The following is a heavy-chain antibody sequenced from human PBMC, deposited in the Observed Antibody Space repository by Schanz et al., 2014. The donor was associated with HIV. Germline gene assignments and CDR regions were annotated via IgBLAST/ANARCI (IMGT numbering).Heavy chain of an antibody. CDR1: GFTFSNYA. J-gene: IGHJ6*02. V-gene: IGHV3-23*01. Sequence: EVQLLESGGGSVQPGGSLRLSCAASGFTFSNYAMSWVRQAPGKGLEWVSRISDSGGSTYYADSVKGRFSISRDNSKNTLYLQMNSLRAEDTAVYYCARDWRPNYDFWSGSIGVIGMDVWGQGTTVTVSS. D-gene: IGHD3-3*01. CDR3: ARDWRPNYDFWSGSIGVIGMDV. CDR2: ISDSGGST.